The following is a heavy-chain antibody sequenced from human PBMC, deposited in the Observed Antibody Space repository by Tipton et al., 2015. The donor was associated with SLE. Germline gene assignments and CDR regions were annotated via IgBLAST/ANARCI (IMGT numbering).Heavy chain of an antibody. Sequence: LRLSCTVSGYSISTGFYWGWIRQPPGKGLDWIGHVSPSGDTNYNPSLKSRVTMSVDTSKNHFSLKLISVTAADTAVYYCAREFLNPVTTVHYYFDLWGRGTLVTVSS. J-gene: IGHJ2*01. CDR3: AREFLNPVTTVHYYFDL. CDR2: VSPSGDT. V-gene: IGHV4-38-2*02. CDR1: GYSISTGFY. D-gene: IGHD4-11*01.